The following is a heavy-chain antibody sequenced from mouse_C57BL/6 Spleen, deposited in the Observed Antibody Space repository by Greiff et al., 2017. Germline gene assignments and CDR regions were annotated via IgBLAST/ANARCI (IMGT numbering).Heavy chain of an antibody. D-gene: IGHD4-1*01. V-gene: IGHV1-80*01. J-gene: IGHJ3*01. Sequence: LQQSGASVKISCKASGYAFSSYWMNWVKQRPGKGLEWIGQIYPGDGDTNYNGKFKGKATLTADKSSSTAYMQLSSLSSEDSAVYFFARSRLGFAYWGQGTLVTVSA. CDR2: IYPGDGDT. CDR1: GYAFSSYW. CDR3: ARSRLGFAY.